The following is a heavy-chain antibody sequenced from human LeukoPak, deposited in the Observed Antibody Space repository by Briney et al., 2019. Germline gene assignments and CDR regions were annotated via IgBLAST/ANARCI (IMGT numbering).Heavy chain of an antibody. V-gene: IGHV1-69*01. CDR1: GGTFSSYA. Sequence: SSVKVSCKASGGTFSSYAISWVRQAPGQGLEWMGGIIPIFGTANYAQKFQGRVTITADESTSTAYMELSSLRSEDTAVYYCARDGERDTNEHPGFDYWGQGTLVTVSS. CDR2: IIPIFGTA. D-gene: IGHD1-1*01. J-gene: IGHJ4*02. CDR3: ARDGERDTNEHPGFDY.